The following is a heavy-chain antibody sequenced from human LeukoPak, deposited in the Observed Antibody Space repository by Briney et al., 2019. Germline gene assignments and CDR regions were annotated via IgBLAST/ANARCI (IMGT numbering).Heavy chain of an antibody. CDR2: ISGSGGST. CDR1: GFTFSSYA. Sequence: GGSLRLSCAASGFTFSSYAMSWVRQAPGKGLEWVSAISGSGGSTYYADSVKGRFTISRDNSKNALYLQMNSLRAEDTAVYYCAKPPIHYYYGMDVWGQGPTVTVSS. V-gene: IGHV3-23*01. J-gene: IGHJ6*02. CDR3: AKPPIHYYYGMDV.